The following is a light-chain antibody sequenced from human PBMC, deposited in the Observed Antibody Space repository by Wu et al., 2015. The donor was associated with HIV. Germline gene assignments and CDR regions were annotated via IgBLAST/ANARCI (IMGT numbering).Light chain of an antibody. CDR2: SAS. Sequence: EIVLTQSPGTLSLSPGERATLSCRASQSVSSSNLAWYQQKPGQAPRLLIYSASSRATGIPDRFSGSGSGTDFTLTISRLEPEDFAVYSCQQYGSSPTFGPGTKVDIK. J-gene: IGKJ3*01. CDR1: QSVSSSN. V-gene: IGKV3-20*01. CDR3: QQYGSSPT.